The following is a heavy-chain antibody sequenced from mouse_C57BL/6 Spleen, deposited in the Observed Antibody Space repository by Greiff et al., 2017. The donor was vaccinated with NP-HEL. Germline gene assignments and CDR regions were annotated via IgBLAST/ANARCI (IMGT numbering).Heavy chain of an antibody. CDR2: IYPRSGNT. CDR3: AREDYYGSSYDYAMDY. V-gene: IGHV1-81*01. J-gene: IGHJ4*01. D-gene: IGHD1-1*01. Sequence: QVHVKQSGAELARPGASVKLSCKASGYTFTSYGISWVKQRTGQGLEWIGEIYPRSGNTYYNEKFKGKATLTADKSSSTAYMELRSLTSEDSAVYFCAREDYYGSSYDYAMDYWGQGTSVTVSS. CDR1: GYTFTSYG.